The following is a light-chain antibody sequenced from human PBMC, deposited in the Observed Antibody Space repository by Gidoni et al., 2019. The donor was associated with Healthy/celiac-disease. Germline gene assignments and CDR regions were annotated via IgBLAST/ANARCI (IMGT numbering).Light chain of an antibody. CDR2: EVS. V-gene: IGLV2-14*01. CDR3: SSYTSSSTLYV. J-gene: IGLJ1*01. CDR1: SSDVGGYNY. Sequence: QSALTQPASVSGSPGPSITISCPGTSSDVGGYNYVAWYQQHPGKAPKLMIYEVSNRPSGVSNRFSGSKSGNTASLTISGLQAEDEADYYCSSYTSSSTLYVFGTGTKVTVL.